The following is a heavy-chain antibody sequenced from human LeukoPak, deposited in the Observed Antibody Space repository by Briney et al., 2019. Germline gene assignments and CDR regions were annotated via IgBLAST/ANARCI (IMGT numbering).Heavy chain of an antibody. CDR1: GGSISSYY. CDR2: IYYSGST. Sequence: SETLSLTCTVSGGSISSYYWSWIRQPPGKGLEWIGNIYYSGSTNYNPSLKSRVTISVDTSKNQFSLKLSSVTAADTAVYYCARAPGSYYDFWSGYYGFDYWGQGTLVTVSS. V-gene: IGHV4-59*01. D-gene: IGHD3-3*01. CDR3: ARAPGSYYDFWSGYYGFDY. J-gene: IGHJ4*02.